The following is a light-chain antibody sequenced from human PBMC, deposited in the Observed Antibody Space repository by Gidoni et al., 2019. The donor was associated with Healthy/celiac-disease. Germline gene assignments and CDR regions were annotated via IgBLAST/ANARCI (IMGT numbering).Light chain of an antibody. CDR1: QGISNY. Sequence: DIQMTQSPSSLSASVGDRVTITCRASQGISNYLAWYQQKPGKVPKLLIYAASTLQSGVPARFSGSGSGTDFTLTISSLQPEDVATYYCQKYNSAPHTFXPXTKVDIK. J-gene: IGKJ3*01. CDR2: AAS. CDR3: QKYNSAPHT. V-gene: IGKV1-27*01.